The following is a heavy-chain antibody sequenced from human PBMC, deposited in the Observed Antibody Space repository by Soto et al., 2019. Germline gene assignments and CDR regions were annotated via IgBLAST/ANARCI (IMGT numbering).Heavy chain of an antibody. D-gene: IGHD3-10*01. V-gene: IGHV3-30*18. CDR3: AKDCGLSGCDAFDI. CDR1: GFTFSSYG. CDR2: ISYDGSNK. Sequence: QVQLVESGGGVVQPGRSLRLSCAASGFTFSSYGMHWVRQAPGKGLEWVAVISYDGSNKYYADSVKGRFTISRDNSKNTLYLQMNSLRAEDTAVYYCAKDCGLSGCDAFDIWGQGTMVTVSS. J-gene: IGHJ3*02.